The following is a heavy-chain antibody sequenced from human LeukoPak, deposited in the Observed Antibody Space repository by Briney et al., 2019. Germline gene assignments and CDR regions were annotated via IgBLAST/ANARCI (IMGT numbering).Heavy chain of an antibody. D-gene: IGHD6-6*01. Sequence: GESLKISCKCAGYTFSSYWIGLVRELPGKGLEGMGIIYPGGSDIRYSPSFQGQVTISADKSISTAYLQWSNLKASDTAMYFCARPRDSSSQYYFDYWGQGTLVTASS. CDR3: ARPRDSSSQYYFDY. CDR1: GYTFSSYW. V-gene: IGHV5-51*01. J-gene: IGHJ4*02. CDR2: IYPGGSDI.